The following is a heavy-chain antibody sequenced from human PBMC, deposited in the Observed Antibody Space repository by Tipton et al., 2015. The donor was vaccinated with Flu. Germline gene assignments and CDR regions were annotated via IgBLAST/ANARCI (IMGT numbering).Heavy chain of an antibody. V-gene: IGHV3-33*06. D-gene: IGHD5-24*01. CDR2: IWYDGSNK. CDR1: GFTFSSYG. Sequence: AASGFTFSSYGMHWVRQAPGKGLEWVAVIWYDGSNKYYADSVKGRFTISRDNSKNTLYLQMNSLRAEDTAVYYCAKAALDGYNPNWFDPWGQGPLVTVSS. J-gene: IGHJ5*02. CDR3: AKAALDGYNPNWFDP.